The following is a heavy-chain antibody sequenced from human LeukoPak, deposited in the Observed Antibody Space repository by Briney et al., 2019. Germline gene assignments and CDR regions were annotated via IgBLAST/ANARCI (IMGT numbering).Heavy chain of an antibody. V-gene: IGHV4-59*01. CDR3: ATRKLGNDY. CDR1: GGSISSYY. D-gene: IGHD7-27*01. J-gene: IGHJ4*02. Sequence: SETLSLTCTVSGGSISSYYWSWIRQPPGKGLEYIGYIYYSGYTNYNPSLKSRVTISVDTSKNQFSLKLSSVTAADTAVYYCATRKLGNDYWGQGTLVTVSS. CDR2: IYYSGYT.